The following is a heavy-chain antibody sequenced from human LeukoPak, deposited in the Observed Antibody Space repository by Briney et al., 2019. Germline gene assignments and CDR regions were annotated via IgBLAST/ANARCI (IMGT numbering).Heavy chain of an antibody. CDR1: GFTVSSNY. CDR2: IYSGGTT. Sequence: GGSLRLSCAASGFTVSSNYMSWVRQAPGKGLEWVSVIYSGGTTYYADSVKGRFTISRDNSKNTLYLQMNSLRAEDTAVYYCAREAAGTLWYYGMDVWGQGTTVTVSS. V-gene: IGHV3-53*01. D-gene: IGHD6-13*01. J-gene: IGHJ6*02. CDR3: AREAAGTLWYYGMDV.